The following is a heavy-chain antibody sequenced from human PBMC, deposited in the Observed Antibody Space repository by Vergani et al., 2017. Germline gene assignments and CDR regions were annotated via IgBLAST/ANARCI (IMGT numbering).Heavy chain of an antibody. CDR1: GYSFTEYW. J-gene: IGHJ5*02. V-gene: IGHV5-51*01. Sequence: EVQLVQSGAEVKKPGESLKISCKGSGYSFTEYWIAWVRQMPGKGLEWMGTIYPGDSETRYSPSFQGQVTISADKSISTAYLQWSSLKASDSAMYYCARDKRAVLSPYSSGWYSWFDPWGQGTLVTVSS. D-gene: IGHD6-19*01. CDR3: ARDKRAVLSPYSSGWYSWFDP. CDR2: IYPGDSET.